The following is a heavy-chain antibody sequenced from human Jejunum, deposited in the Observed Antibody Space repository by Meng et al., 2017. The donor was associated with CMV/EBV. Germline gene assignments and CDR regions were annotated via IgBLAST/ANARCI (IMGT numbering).Heavy chain of an antibody. J-gene: IGHJ4*02. CDR1: GFPFNNYP. CDR2: ISYDGGNE. Sequence: ASGFPFNNYPIPWVRQAPGKGLEWVALISYDGGNEYYADSVKGRFTISRDSSKSTLYLQMNSLRGEDSAIYYCARENDYSNYFDQWGRGTLVTVSS. D-gene: IGHD4-11*01. V-gene: IGHV3-30-3*01. CDR3: ARENDYSNYFDQ.